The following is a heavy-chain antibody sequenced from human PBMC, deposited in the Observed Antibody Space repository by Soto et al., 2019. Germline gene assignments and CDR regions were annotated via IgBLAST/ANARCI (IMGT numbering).Heavy chain of an antibody. J-gene: IGHJ3*02. CDR1: GDTLDTYD. D-gene: IGHD2-15*01. Sequence: GASLKASCKAPGDTLDTYDSKWPRQATGQGLEWMGWMNPKSGNTYSAQKFQGRVTMTRDTSISTAYMELSSLRSEDTAVYYCAREIGDAYCSGGSCYRGFDIWRQGTMDPVSS. CDR2: MNPKSGNT. CDR3: AREIGDAYCSGGSCYRGFDI. V-gene: IGHV1-8*01.